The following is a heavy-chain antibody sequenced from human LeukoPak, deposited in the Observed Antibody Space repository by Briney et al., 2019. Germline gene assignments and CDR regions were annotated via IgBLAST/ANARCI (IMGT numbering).Heavy chain of an antibody. J-gene: IGHJ4*02. D-gene: IGHD2-2*01. V-gene: IGHV3-21*01. CDR3: ARDLGYCGSTSCPFDY. Sequence: GGSLRLSCAASGFTFSSYSMNWVRQAPGKGLEWVSSISSSSSYVYYADSVKGRFTISRDNAKNSLYLQMNSLRAEDTAVYYCARDLGYCGSTSCPFDYWGQGTLVTVSS. CDR1: GFTFSSYS. CDR2: ISSSSSYV.